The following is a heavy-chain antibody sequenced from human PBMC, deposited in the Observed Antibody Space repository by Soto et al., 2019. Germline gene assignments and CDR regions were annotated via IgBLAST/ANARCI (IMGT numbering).Heavy chain of an antibody. CDR3: AKGGHVDY. CDR2: ISGSDGST. V-gene: IGHV3-23*01. CDR1: GFPFASYD. Sequence: PGGSLRLSCAASGFPFASYDMSWVRQTPRKGPDWVSFISGSDGSTHYADSVKGRFTISRDNSRNTLSLQMNSLRAEDTAVYYCAKGGHVDYWGQGTLVTVSS. J-gene: IGHJ4*02.